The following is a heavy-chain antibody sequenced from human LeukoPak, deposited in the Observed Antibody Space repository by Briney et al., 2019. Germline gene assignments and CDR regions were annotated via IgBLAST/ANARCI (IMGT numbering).Heavy chain of an antibody. CDR1: GFTFNSYD. V-gene: IGHV1-8*01. J-gene: IGHJ1*01. CDR2: MNPNSGNT. CDR3: ARILGYSSSWLQH. Sequence: ASVKVSCKASGFTFNSYDINWVRQATGQGLEWMGWMNPNSGNTGYAQKFQGRVTMTRNTSISTAYMELSSLRSEDTAVYYCARILGYSSSWLQHWGQGTLVTVSS. D-gene: IGHD6-13*01.